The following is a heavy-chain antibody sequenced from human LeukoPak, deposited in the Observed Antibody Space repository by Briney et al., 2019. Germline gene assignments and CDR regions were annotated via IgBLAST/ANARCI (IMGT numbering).Heavy chain of an antibody. CDR3: ARALMGDAFDI. CDR2: IYYSGST. V-gene: IGHV4-59*01. D-gene: IGHD5-24*01. J-gene: IGHJ3*02. CDR1: GCTISSYY. Sequence: SETLSLTCTVTGCTISSYYWSWIRQPPGKGLEWIGYIYYSGSTNYNPSLKSRVTISVDTSKNQFSLKLSSVTAADTAVYYCARALMGDAFDIWGQGTMVTVSS.